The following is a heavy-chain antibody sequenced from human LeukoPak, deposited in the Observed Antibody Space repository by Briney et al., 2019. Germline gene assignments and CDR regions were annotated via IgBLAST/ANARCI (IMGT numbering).Heavy chain of an antibody. Sequence: ASVKVSCKASGGTFISYAISWVRQAPGQGLEWMGGIIPIFGTANYAQKFQGRVTITAGESTSTAYMELSSLRSEDTAVYYCARDQSGLNYYYYGMDVWGQGTTVTVSS. V-gene: IGHV1-69*13. CDR2: IIPIFGTA. J-gene: IGHJ6*02. D-gene: IGHD3-3*01. CDR3: ARDQSGLNYYYYGMDV. CDR1: GGTFISYA.